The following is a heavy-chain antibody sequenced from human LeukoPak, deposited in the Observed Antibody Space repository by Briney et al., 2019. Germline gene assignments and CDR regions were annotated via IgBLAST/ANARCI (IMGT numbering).Heavy chain of an antibody. D-gene: IGHD3-22*01. J-gene: IGHJ4*02. Sequence: PGRSLRLSCAASGFTFSSYGMHWVRQAPGKGLEWVAVISYDGSNKYYADSVKGQFTISRDNSENTLYLQMNSLRAEDTAVYYCAKDRDDSSLTTFDYWGQGTLVTVSS. V-gene: IGHV3-30*18. CDR2: ISYDGSNK. CDR3: AKDRDDSSLTTFDY. CDR1: GFTFSSYG.